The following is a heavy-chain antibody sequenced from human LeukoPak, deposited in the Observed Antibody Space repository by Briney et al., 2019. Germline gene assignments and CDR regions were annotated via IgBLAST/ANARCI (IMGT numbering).Heavy chain of an antibody. D-gene: IGHD1-7*01. J-gene: IGHJ4*02. CDR3: ASGTVGNYALDY. CDR2: IGTSSNNI. V-gene: IGHV3-21*01. Sequence: GGSLRLSCAASGLTFSRYNMNWVRQAPGKGLEWVSSIGTSSNNIYYTDSVKGRFTISRDKAKNSLYLQVDSLRVEDTAVYFCASGTVGNYALDYWGQGTLVTVSS. CDR1: GLTFSRYN.